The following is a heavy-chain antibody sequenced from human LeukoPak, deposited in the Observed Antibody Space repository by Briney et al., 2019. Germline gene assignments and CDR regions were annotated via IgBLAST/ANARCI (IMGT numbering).Heavy chain of an antibody. CDR3: ATYRIYSYYMDV. CDR2: ISSSSSYI. Sequence: PGGSLRLSCAASGFTFSSYSMNWVRQAPGKGLEWVSSISSSSSYIYYADSVKGRFTISRDNSKNTLYLQMSSLRPDDAAVYYCATYRIYSYYMDVWGKGTTVTISS. D-gene: IGHD1-26*01. CDR1: GFTFSSYS. V-gene: IGHV3-21*01. J-gene: IGHJ6*03.